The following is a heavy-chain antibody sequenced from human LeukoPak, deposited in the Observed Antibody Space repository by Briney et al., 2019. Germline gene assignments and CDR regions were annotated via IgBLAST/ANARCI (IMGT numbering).Heavy chain of an antibody. Sequence: ASVKVSCKASGYTFTNYDINWVRQATGQGLEWMGWMNPRSGYTGYPQKFQGRVTMTGNTSISTAYMELNSLTSEDTAVYYCARGSRLYSSSWSSLPFDIWGQGSMVTVSS. CDR1: GYTFTNYD. J-gene: IGHJ3*02. V-gene: IGHV1-8*01. CDR3: ARGSRLYSSSWSSLPFDI. CDR2: MNPRSGYT. D-gene: IGHD6-13*01.